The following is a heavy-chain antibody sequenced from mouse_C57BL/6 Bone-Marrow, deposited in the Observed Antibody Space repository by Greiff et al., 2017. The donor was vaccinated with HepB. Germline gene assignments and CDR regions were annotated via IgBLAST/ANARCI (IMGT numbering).Heavy chain of an antibody. V-gene: IGHV2-9-1*01. J-gene: IGHJ2*01. CDR1: GFSLTSYA. CDR3: TIFYGNNPYYFDY. Sequence: VQLVESGPGLEAPSQSLSITCTVSGFSLTSYAISWVRQPPGKGLEWLGVIWTGGGTNYNSALKSRPSISKDNSKSQVFLKMSSLQTDDTARYYCTIFYGNNPYYFDYWGQGTTLTVSS. CDR2: IWTGGGT. D-gene: IGHD1-1*01.